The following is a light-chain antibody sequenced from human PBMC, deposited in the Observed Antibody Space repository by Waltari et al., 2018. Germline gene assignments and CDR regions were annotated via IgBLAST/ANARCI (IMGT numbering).Light chain of an antibody. CDR2: GAS. CDR3: QHYVRLPAT. Sequence: EIVLTQSPGSLSSSPGERVTLSCRASQSVSRALACYQQKPGEAPRLLIFGASNRATGIPDRFIGSGSGTDFSLTFSRLEPEDFAVYYCQHYVRLPATFGRGTKGEIK. V-gene: IGKV3-20*01. J-gene: IGKJ1*01. CDR1: QSVSRA.